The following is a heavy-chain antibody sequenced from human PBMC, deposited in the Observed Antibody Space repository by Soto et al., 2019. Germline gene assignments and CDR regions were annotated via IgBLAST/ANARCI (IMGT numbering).Heavy chain of an antibody. Sequence: GGSLRLSCAASGFTFSSYGMHWVRQAPGKGLEWVAVISYDGSNKYYADSVKGRFTISRDNSKNTLYLQMNSLRAEDTAVYYCAKVLESDYGDYDLDYYYMDVWGKGTTVTVSS. J-gene: IGHJ6*03. V-gene: IGHV3-30*18. CDR3: AKVLESDYGDYDLDYYYMDV. CDR2: ISYDGSNK. D-gene: IGHD4-17*01. CDR1: GFTFSSYG.